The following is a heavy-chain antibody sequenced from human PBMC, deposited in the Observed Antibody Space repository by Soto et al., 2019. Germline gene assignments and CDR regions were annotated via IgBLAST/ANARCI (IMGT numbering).Heavy chain of an antibody. CDR3: ARGYSSGLSPDAFDI. CDR2: IYHSGST. D-gene: IGHD6-19*01. V-gene: IGHV4-4*02. CDR1: GGSISSSDW. J-gene: IGHJ3*02. Sequence: QVQLQESGPGLVKPSGTLSLTCAVSGGSISSSDWWSWVRQPPGKGLEWIGEIYHSGSTNYNPSLKSRVTISVDKSKNQFSLKLSSVTAADTGVYYCARGYSSGLSPDAFDIWGQGTMVTVSS.